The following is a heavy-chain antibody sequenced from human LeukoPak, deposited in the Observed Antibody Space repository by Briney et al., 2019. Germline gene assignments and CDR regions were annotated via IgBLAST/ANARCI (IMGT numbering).Heavy chain of an antibody. Sequence: RSVESLKISCKGSGYNFANYWIGWVRQMPGKGLEWMGIIYPGDSNTRYSPSFQGQVTISADKSISTAYLQWSSLKASDTAMYYCARSGRDASGWFDPWGQGTLVTVSS. CDR1: GYNFANYW. CDR2: IYPGDSNT. J-gene: IGHJ5*02. D-gene: IGHD5-24*01. CDR3: ARSGRDASGWFDP. V-gene: IGHV5-51*01.